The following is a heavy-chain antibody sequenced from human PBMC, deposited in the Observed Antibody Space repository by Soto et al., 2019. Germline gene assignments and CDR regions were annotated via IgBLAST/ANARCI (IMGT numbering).Heavy chain of an antibody. CDR1: GGTFSTYA. V-gene: IGHV1-69*12. Sequence: QVQLVQSGAEVKKPESSVKVSCKAPGGTFSTYAISWVRQAPGQGLEWMGGIIPMFGTANYAQRFQDRVTTTADEPTNTVYMELSSLTSEATAVYFCASGIQLWLRRINNGYSGWGQGTLVTVSS. CDR3: ASGIQLWLRRINNGYSG. J-gene: IGHJ4*02. CDR2: IIPMFGTA. D-gene: IGHD5-18*01.